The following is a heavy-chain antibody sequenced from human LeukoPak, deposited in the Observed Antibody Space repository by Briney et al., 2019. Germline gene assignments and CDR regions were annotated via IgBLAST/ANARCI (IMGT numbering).Heavy chain of an antibody. Sequence: GGSLRLPCAASGFTFSSYGMHWVRQAPGKGLEWVAVISYDGSNKYYADSVKGRFTISRDNSKNTLYLQVNSLRAEDTAVYYCASHSYYGDYYFDYWGQGTLVTVSS. CDR2: ISYDGSNK. CDR1: GFTFSSYG. D-gene: IGHD4-17*01. J-gene: IGHJ4*02. CDR3: ASHSYYGDYYFDY. V-gene: IGHV3-30*03.